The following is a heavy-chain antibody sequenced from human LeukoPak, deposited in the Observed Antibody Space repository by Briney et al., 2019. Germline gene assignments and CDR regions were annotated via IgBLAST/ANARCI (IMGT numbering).Heavy chain of an antibody. CDR1: GGSISSSSYY. D-gene: IGHD3-22*01. CDR3: ARGFGTLYYDSSGYYYH. Sequence: SETLSLTCTVSGGSISSSSYYWGWIRQPPGKGLEWIGSIYYSGSTYYNPSLKSRVTISVDTSKNQFSLKLSSVTAADTAVYYCARGFGTLYYDSSGYYYHWGQGTLVTVTS. V-gene: IGHV4-39*01. CDR2: IYYSGST. J-gene: IGHJ5*02.